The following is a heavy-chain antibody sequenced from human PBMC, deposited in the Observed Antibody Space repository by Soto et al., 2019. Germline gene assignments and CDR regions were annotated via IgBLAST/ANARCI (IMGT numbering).Heavy chain of an antibody. D-gene: IGHD3-3*01. CDR3: TTATYYDFWSGSSSGDY. CDR2: IKSKTDGGTT. CDR1: GFTFSNAW. J-gene: IGHJ4*02. Sequence: EVQLVESGGGLVKPGGSLRLSCAASGFTFSNAWMNWVRQAPGKGLEWVGRIKSKTDGGTTDYAAPVKGRFTISRDDSKNTLYLQMNSLKTEDTAVYYCTTATYYDFWSGSSSGDYWGQGTLVTVAA. V-gene: IGHV3-15*07.